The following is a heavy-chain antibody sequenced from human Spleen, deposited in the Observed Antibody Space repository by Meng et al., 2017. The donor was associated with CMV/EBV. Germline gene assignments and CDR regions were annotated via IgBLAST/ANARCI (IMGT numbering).Heavy chain of an antibody. J-gene: IGHJ5*02. CDR1: GYTFTSYG. CDR3: ARDVGGYCSSTSCYIGWFDP. CDR2: ISAYNGNT. D-gene: IGHD2-2*02. V-gene: IGHV1-18*01. Sequence: QAQLVQSGAEVKKPGASVTVSCKASGYTFTSYGISWVRQAPGQGLEWMGWISAYNGNTNYAQKLQGRVTMTTDTSTSTAYMELRSLRSDDTAVYYCARDVGGYCSSTSCYIGWFDPWGQGTLVTVSS.